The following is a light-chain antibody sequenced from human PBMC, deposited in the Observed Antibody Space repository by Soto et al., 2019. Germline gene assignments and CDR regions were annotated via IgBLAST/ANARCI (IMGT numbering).Light chain of an antibody. J-gene: IGLJ2*01. V-gene: IGLV4-69*01. CDR1: SGHSSYA. CDR2: LNSDGSH. Sequence: QSVLTQSPSASASLGASVKLTCTLSSGHSSYAIAWHQQQPEKGPRYLMKLNSDGSHSKGDGIPDRFSGSSSGAERYLTISSPQSEDEADYYCQTWGTGIRVVFGGGTKVTVL. CDR3: QTWGTGIRVV.